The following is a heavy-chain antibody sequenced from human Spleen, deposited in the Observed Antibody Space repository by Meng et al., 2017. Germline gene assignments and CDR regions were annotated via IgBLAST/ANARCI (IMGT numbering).Heavy chain of an antibody. D-gene: IGHD3-10*01. CDR2: IYYSGST. V-gene: IGHV4-39*07. Sequence: SETLSLTCTVSGGSISSSSYYWGGNRQPPGKGLEWIGSIYYSGSTYYNPSLKSPVTISVDTSKNQFSLKLSSVTAADTAVYYCAGGPHKTMVRGVTLPFWGQGTLVTVSS. CDR1: GGSISSSSYY. CDR3: AGGPHKTMVRGVTLPF. J-gene: IGHJ4*02.